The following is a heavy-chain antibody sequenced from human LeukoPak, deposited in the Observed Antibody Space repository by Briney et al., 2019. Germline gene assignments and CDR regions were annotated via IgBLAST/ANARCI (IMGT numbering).Heavy chain of an antibody. CDR3: ARALLWFGEPSHIDY. CDR1: GYTFRAYY. V-gene: IGHV1-18*04. Sequence: ASVKVSCKASGYTFRAYYMHWVRQAPGQGLEWMGWITAYNDNTNYAQKLQGRVTMTTDTSTSTAYMELRSLRSDDTAVYYCARALLWFGEPSHIDYWGQGTLVTASS. CDR2: ITAYNDNT. D-gene: IGHD3-10*01. J-gene: IGHJ4*02.